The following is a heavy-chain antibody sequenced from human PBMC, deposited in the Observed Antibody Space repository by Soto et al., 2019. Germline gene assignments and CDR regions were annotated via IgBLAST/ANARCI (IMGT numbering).Heavy chain of an antibody. CDR2: ISSSSSTI. V-gene: IGHV3-48*01. J-gene: IGHJ4*02. CDR1: GLTFSSYS. Sequence: GGSLRLSCAASGLTFSSYSMNWVRQAPGKGLEWVSYISSSSSTIYYADSVKGRFTISRDNAKNSLYLQMNSLRAEDTAVYYRARTPPGDYVGGYYFDYWGQGTLVTVSS. D-gene: IGHD4-17*01. CDR3: ARTPPGDYVGGYYFDY.